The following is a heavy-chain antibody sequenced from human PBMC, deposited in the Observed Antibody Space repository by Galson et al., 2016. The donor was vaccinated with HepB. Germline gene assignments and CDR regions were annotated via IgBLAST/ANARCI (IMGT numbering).Heavy chain of an antibody. V-gene: IGHV3-53*04. D-gene: IGHD2-15*01. CDR2: IYGGGST. Sequence: SLRLSCAASGFTVSTNYMSWVRQAPGKGLEWVSVIYGGGSTTYADPVKSRFTISRHNSKNTLYLQMNSLRTEDTAVYYCARPLPNVGYGMDVWGQGTTVTVS. CDR1: GFTVSTNY. J-gene: IGHJ6*02. CDR3: ARPLPNVGYGMDV.